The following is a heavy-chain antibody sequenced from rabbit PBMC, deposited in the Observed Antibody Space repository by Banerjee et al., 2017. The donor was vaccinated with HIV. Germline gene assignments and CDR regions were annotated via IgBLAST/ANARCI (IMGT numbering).Heavy chain of an antibody. D-gene: IGHD8-1*01. CDR3: GREGYYPDGGSGYHYADL. CDR2: IYGGGSGST. J-gene: IGHJ4*01. Sequence: QSLEESGGDLVKPGASLTLTCTASGFSFSNTYYMCWVRQAPGKGLEWIACIYGGGSGSTVYASWVNGRFTISSDNAQNTVDLQMNSLTAADTATYFCGREGYYPDGGSGYHYADLWGPGTLVTVS. V-gene: IGHV1S40*01. CDR1: GFSFSNTYY.